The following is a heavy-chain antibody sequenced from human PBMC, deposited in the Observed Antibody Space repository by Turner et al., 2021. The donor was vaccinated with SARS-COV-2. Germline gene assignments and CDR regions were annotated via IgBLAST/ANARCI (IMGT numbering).Heavy chain of an antibody. D-gene: IGHD6-19*01. J-gene: IGHJ6*02. CDR2: FDPEDGET. V-gene: IGHV1-24*01. CDR3: ATGVAVAATPSEYYYYYGMDV. CDR1: GYSLTELS. Sequence: QVQLVQSGAEVKKPGASVKVSCKVSGYSLTELSMHWVRQAPGKGLEWMGGFDPEDGETIYAQKFQGRVTMTEDTSTDTAYMELSSLRSEDTAVYYCATGVAVAATPSEYYYYYGMDVWGQGTTVTVSS.